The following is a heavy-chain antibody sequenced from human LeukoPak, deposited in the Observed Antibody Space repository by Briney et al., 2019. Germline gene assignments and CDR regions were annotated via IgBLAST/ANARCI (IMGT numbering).Heavy chain of an antibody. D-gene: IGHD3-10*01. CDR1: GGSISSYY. CDR2: IYYSGST. V-gene: IGHV4-59*01. J-gene: IGHJ4*02. Sequence: PSETLSLTCTVSGGSISSYYWSWIRQPPGEGLEWIGYIYYSGSTNYNPSLKSRVTLSVDTSKNQFSLKLSSGTAADTAVYYCARVNSLLWCGRIDYWGQGTLVTVSS. CDR3: ARVNSLLWCGRIDY.